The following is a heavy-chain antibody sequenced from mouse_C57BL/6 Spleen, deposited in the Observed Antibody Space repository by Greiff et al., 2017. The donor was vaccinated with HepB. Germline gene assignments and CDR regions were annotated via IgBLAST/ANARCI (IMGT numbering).Heavy chain of an antibody. J-gene: IGHJ2*01. D-gene: IGHD2-13*01. Sequence: QVQLQQPGAELVKPGASVKMSCKASGYTFTSYWIPWVKQRPGQGLEWIGEIDPGSGNTNYNEKFKSKATVTVDTSSSTAYMQLSSLTSEDSAVYDCAGDAGGEVDYWGQGTTLTVSS. V-gene: IGHV1-55*01. CDR3: AGDAGGEVDY. CDR1: GYTFTSYW. CDR2: IDPGSGNT.